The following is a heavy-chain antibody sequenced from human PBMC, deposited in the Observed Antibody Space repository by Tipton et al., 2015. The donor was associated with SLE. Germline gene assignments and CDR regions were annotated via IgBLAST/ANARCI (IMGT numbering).Heavy chain of an antibody. Sequence: TLSLTCTVSGASINSRSDYWVWIRQPPGKGLEYIGSIYYRGTTYYNSSLEGRVTISVDTSKNHFSLKLSSMTAADTAVYYCARRRAATGLFSERGWFDPWGQGALVTVSS. J-gene: IGHJ5*02. CDR3: ARRRAATGLFSERGWFDP. CDR2: IYYRGTT. CDR1: GASINSRSDY. D-gene: IGHD6-25*01. V-gene: IGHV4-39*01.